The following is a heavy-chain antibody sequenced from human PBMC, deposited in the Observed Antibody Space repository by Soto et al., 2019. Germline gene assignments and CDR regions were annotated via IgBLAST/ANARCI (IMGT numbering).Heavy chain of an antibody. CDR3: TRQTDAVQWLVVPTDYNFDY. Sequence: GGSLRLSCAASGFTFGGSAMHWVRQASGKGLEWVGQIRSKTNSYATAYAESVKGRFTISRDDSMNTAYLQMNSLKTEDTAVYFCTRQTDAVQWLVVPTDYNFDYWGQGTLVTVSS. J-gene: IGHJ4*02. CDR2: IRSKTNSYAT. D-gene: IGHD6-19*01. V-gene: IGHV3-73*01. CDR1: GFTFGGSA.